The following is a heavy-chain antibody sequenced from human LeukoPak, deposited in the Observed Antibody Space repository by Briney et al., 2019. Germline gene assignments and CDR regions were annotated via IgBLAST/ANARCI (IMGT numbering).Heavy chain of an antibody. CDR2: IYSGGST. J-gene: IGHJ4*02. CDR3: ANRYS. Sequence: GGSLRLSCAASGITVRSNFMRWVRQAPGKGLEWLSIIYSGGSTYYADSVKGRFTISRDNSKNTVYLQMNSLKAEDTAVCYCANRYSWGQGTLVTVSS. D-gene: IGHD5-18*01. CDR1: GITVRSNF. V-gene: IGHV3-53*01.